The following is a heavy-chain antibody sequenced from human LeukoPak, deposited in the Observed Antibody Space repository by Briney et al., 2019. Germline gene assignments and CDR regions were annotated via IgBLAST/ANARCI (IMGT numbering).Heavy chain of an antibody. V-gene: IGHV3-9*01. J-gene: IGHJ4*02. CDR1: GFTFDDYA. Sequence: GGSLRLSCAASGFTFDDYAMHWVRQVPGKGLEWVSGISWNSGSIGYADSVKGRFTISRDNAKNSLYLQMNSLRAEDTALYYCAKDYTAMVRGPDYWGQGTLVTVSS. CDR3: AKDYTAMVRGPDY. D-gene: IGHD5-18*01. CDR2: ISWNSGSI.